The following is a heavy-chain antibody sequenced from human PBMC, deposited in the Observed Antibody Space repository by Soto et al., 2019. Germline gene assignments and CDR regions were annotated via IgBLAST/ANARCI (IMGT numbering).Heavy chain of an antibody. CDR1: GGSISSYY. V-gene: IGHV4-59*01. CDR3: ARASSSGWYPPFDY. CDR2: IYYSGST. Sequence: QVQLQESGPGLVKPSETLSLTCTVSGGSISSYYWSWIRQPPGKGLEWIGYIYYSGSTNYNPSLKSRVTISVDTSKNQFSLKLSSVTAADTAVYYCARASSSGWYPPFDYWGQGTLVTVSS. D-gene: IGHD6-19*01. J-gene: IGHJ4*02.